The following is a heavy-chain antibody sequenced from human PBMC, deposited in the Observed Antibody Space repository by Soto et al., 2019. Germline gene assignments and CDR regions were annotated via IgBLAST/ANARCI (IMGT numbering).Heavy chain of an antibody. J-gene: IGHJ4*02. D-gene: IGHD1-1*01. CDR3: ARHDWNGVDY. CDR2: IYYSGST. Sequence: QMQLQESGPGLVKPSETLSLTCTVSGGSISRNSYYWGWIRQPPGKGLEWIGRIYYSGSTYYNPSLRRRVTISVDTSKNQFSLKLSSVTAADTAVYYCARHDWNGVDYWGQGTLVTVSS. CDR1: GGSISRNSYY. V-gene: IGHV4-39*01.